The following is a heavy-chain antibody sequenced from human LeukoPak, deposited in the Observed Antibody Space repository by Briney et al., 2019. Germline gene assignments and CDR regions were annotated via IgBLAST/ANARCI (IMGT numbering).Heavy chain of an antibody. CDR1: GGSISSSSYY. J-gene: IGHJ5*02. CDR3: ASHYGDYSNWFDP. CDR2: IYYSGST. Sequence: SETLSLTCTVSGGSISSSSYYWGWIRQPPGKGLEWIGSIYYSGSTYYNPSLKSRVTISVDTSKNQFSLKLSSVTAADTAVYYCASHYGDYSNWFDPWGQGTLVTVSS. D-gene: IGHD4-17*01. V-gene: IGHV4-39*01.